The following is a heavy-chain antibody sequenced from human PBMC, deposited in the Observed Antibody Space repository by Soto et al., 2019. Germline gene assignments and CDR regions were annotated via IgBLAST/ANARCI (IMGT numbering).Heavy chain of an antibody. CDR2: TYYRSRWYN. CDR1: GDSVSSTSAA. CDR3: ARGALATGYYLYYRGRDV. Sequence: SQTLSLTCAISGDSVSSTSAAWNWIRQSPSRGLEWLGRTYYRSRWYNDYAVSVKSRITINADTSNNHFSLHLNSVTPEDTAVYYCARGALATGYYLYYRGRDVWGQGTTVTVSS. V-gene: IGHV6-1*01. D-gene: IGHD3-9*01. J-gene: IGHJ6*02.